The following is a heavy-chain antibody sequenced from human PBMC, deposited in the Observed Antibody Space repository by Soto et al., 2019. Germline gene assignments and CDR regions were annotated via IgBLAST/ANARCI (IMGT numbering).Heavy chain of an antibody. V-gene: IGHV4-39*01. CDR2: IYYSGST. J-gene: IGHJ5*02. CDR3: ASANRDDVPVHWFDP. CDR1: GGSISSSSYY. D-gene: IGHD1-1*01. Sequence: SETLSLTCTVSGGSISSSSYYWGWIRQPPGKGLEWIGSIYYSGSTYYNPSLKSRVTISVDTSKNQFSLKLSSVTAADTAVYYSASANRDDVPVHWFDPWGQGTLVTVSS.